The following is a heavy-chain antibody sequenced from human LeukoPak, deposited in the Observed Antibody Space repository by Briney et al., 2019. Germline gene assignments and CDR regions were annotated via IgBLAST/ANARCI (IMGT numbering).Heavy chain of an antibody. CDR2: IYDSGST. Sequence: PSETLSLTCTVSGGSIRSSYYYWGWIRQPPGKGLEWIGSIYDSGSTYYNPSLKSRVTISVDTSKNQFSLMLSSVTAADTAVYYCARSHSSGYNWNLDLDYWGQGTLVTVSS. V-gene: IGHV4-39*01. CDR1: GGSIRSSYYY. J-gene: IGHJ4*02. CDR3: ARSHSSGYNWNLDLDY. D-gene: IGHD1-7*01.